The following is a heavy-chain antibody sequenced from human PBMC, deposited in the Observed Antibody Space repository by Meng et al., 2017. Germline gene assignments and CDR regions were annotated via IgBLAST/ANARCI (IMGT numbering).Heavy chain of an antibody. CDR2: INHSGST. V-gene: IGHV4-34*01. J-gene: IGHJ4*02. Sequence: QVELQQGGAGLLKPSETLSLTCAVYVGSFSGYYWSWIRQPPGKGLEWIGEINHSGSTNYNPSLKSRVTISVDTSKNQFSLKLSSVTAADTAVYYCASSGYSYGYRFDYWGQGTLVTVSS. CDR3: ASSGYSYGYRFDY. D-gene: IGHD5-18*01. CDR1: VGSFSGYY.